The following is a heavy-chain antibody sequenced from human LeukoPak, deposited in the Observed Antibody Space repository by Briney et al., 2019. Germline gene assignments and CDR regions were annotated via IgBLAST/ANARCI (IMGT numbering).Heavy chain of an antibody. CDR2: INYSGGST. V-gene: IGHV3-23*01. CDR3: ANRPGWRAFDS. CDR1: GFTFSSDV. Sequence: PGGSLRLSCAASGFTFSSDVMSWVRQAPGKGLEWVSTINYSGGSTYYADSVKGRFTISRDNSKNTLYLQMNSLRVEDTAVYYCANRPGWRAFDSWGQGTLVTVSS. J-gene: IGHJ4*02.